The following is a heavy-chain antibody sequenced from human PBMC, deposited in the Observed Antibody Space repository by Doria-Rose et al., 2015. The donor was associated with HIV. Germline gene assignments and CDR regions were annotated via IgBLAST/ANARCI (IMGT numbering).Heavy chain of an antibody. V-gene: IGHV4-34*01. J-gene: IGHJ3*02. D-gene: IGHD1-26*01. Sequence: WIRRPPGKGLEWIGEINHSGSANHNPSLKSRVTVSVDTSKNQFSLKLSSVIAADTAVYYCARGKEMTTTIDAFDIWGQGTVVTVSS. CDR2: INHSGSA. CDR3: ARGKEMTTTIDAFDI.